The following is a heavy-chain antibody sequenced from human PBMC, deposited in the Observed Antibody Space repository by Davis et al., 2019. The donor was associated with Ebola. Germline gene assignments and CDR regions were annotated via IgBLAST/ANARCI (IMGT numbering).Heavy chain of an antibody. Sequence: ASVKVSCKASGYTFTSYAMHWVRQAPGQRLEWMGWVHGGNGNTKYSQRFQGRVTITTDTSASTVYLDLTSLRSDDTAVFYCARASFGYNSGWYSDYWGPGSLVTVSS. CDR2: VHGGNGNT. J-gene: IGHJ4*02. V-gene: IGHV1-3*01. CDR1: GYTFTSYA. D-gene: IGHD6-19*01. CDR3: ARASFGYNSGWYSDY.